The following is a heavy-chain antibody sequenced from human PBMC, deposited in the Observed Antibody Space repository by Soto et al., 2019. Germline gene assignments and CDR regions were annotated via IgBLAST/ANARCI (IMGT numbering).Heavy chain of an antibody. CDR2: IYYSGST. J-gene: IGHJ4*02. D-gene: IGHD4-17*01. Sequence: QVQLQESGPGLVKPSETLSLTCTVSGGSISSYYWSWIRQPPGKGLEWIGYIYYSGSTNYNPSLKSRVTISVDTSKNQFSLKLSSVTAADTAVYYCARRRVTTVTPFDYWGQGTLVTVSS. CDR1: GGSISSYY. CDR3: ARRRVTTVTPFDY. V-gene: IGHV4-59*01.